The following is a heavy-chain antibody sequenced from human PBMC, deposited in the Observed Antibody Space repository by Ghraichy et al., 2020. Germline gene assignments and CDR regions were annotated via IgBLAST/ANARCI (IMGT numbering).Heavy chain of an antibody. CDR1: GGTFSSYA. V-gene: IGHV1-69*13. Sequence: SVKVSCKASGGTFSSYAISWVRQAPGQGLEWMGGIIPIFGTANYAQKFQGRVTITADESTSTAYMELSSLRSEDTAVYYCARDSMVRGVIMIPFDYWGQGTLVTVSS. D-gene: IGHD3-10*01. CDR3: ARDSMVRGVIMIPFDY. J-gene: IGHJ4*02. CDR2: IIPIFGTA.